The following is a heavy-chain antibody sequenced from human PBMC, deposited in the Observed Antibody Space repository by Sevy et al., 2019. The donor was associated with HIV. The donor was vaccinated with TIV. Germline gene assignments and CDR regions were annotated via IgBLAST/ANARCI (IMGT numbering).Heavy chain of an antibody. J-gene: IGHJ4*02. CDR2: INPDSGGP. CDR3: VRDDRDGYFEY. CDR1: GYTFTGYY. Sequence: ASVKVSCKASGYTFTGYYMHWMRQAPGQGLERMGWINPDSGGPIYAPKIQGRVTLTRDTSISTAYMDMSRLKSDDTAVYYCVRDDRDGYFEYWGQGTLVTVSS. V-gene: IGHV1-2*02.